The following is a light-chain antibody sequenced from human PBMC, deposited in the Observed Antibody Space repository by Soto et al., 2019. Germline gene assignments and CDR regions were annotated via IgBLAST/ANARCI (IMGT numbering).Light chain of an antibody. Sequence: DIQMTQSPSSLSASVGDSVTITCRASQGINKFLAWIQQKTGTAPKSLISTASRLQSRLLSRFSGSGSGTHFTLSINRLQPYDFVTYYCQQYESFRLTFGGGPRVEIK. CDR3: QQYESFRLT. J-gene: IGKJ4*01. CDR2: TAS. V-gene: IGKV1-16*01. CDR1: QGINKF.